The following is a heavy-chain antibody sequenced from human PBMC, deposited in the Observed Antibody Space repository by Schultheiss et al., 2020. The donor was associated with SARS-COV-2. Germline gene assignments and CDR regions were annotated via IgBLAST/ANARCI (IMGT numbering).Heavy chain of an antibody. Sequence: SETLSLTCTVSGGSISSYYWSWIRQPPGKGLEWIGYIYYSGSTYYNPSLKSRVTISVDTSNNQFSLKLSSVTAADTAVYYCARLGIRTVTTIGRYYFDYWGQGTLVTVSS. CDR2: IYYSGST. CDR3: ARLGIRTVTTIGRYYFDY. V-gene: IGHV4-59*08. D-gene: IGHD4-17*01. CDR1: GGSISSYY. J-gene: IGHJ4*02.